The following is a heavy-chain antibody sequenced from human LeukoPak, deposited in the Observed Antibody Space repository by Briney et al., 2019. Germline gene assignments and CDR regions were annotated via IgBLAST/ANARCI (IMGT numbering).Heavy chain of an antibody. V-gene: IGHV3-23*01. Sequence: GGSLRLSCAASGFTFSSYAMSWVRQAPGKGLEWVSAISGRGGSTYYADSVKGRFTISRDNAKNSLYLQMNSLRAEDTAVYYCARGFPNRYCSSTSCYTGRDYWGQGTLVTVSS. CDR2: ISGRGGST. CDR1: GFTFSSYA. D-gene: IGHD2-2*01. CDR3: ARGFPNRYCSSTSCYTGRDY. J-gene: IGHJ4*02.